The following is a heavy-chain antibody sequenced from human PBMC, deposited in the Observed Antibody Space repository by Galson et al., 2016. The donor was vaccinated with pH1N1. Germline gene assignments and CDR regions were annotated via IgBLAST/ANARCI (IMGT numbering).Heavy chain of an antibody. J-gene: IGHJ3*02. V-gene: IGHV3-11*01. CDR2: IISSFSTI. D-gene: IGHD5-24*01. Sequence: SLRLSCAASGFTFSDYDMSWIRRAPGKGLEWVSYIISSFSTIFHADSVKGRFTISRDNAKNSLYLQMNSLRAEDTAVYYCASAPRLGELELGDVFDIWGQGTMVTVSS. CDR3: ASAPRLGELELGDVFDI. CDR1: GFTFSDYD.